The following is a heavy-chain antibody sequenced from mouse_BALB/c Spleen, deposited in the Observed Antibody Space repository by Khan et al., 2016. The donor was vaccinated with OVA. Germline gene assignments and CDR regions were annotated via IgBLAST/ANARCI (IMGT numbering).Heavy chain of an antibody. Sequence: QVQLQQSGPGLVQPSQSLSITCTVSGFSLTSYGVHWVRQSPGKGLEWLGVIWSGGSTDYNAAYISRLSISKDNSKSQVFFKMNSLQANDTAIYYCARNFYYYGSRNAMDYWGQGTSVTVSS. J-gene: IGHJ4*01. CDR1: GFSLTSYG. CDR3: ARNFYYYGSRNAMDY. CDR2: IWSGGST. D-gene: IGHD1-1*01. V-gene: IGHV2-2*02.